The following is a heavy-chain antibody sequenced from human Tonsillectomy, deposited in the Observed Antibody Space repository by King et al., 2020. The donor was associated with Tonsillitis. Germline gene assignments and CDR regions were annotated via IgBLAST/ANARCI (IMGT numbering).Heavy chain of an antibody. CDR2: IYPGDSDT. J-gene: IGHJ4*02. D-gene: IGHD3-16*01. V-gene: IGHV5-51*01. Sequence: AQLVQSGAEVKKPGESLKISCKSSGYRFTSCWIGWVRQMPGKGLEWMGIIYPGDSDTRYSPSFQGQVTISVDKSISTAYLQWNSLKASDTAIYYCARQYPEIGADYWGPGTLVTVSS. CDR3: ARQYPEIGADY. CDR1: GYRFTSCW.